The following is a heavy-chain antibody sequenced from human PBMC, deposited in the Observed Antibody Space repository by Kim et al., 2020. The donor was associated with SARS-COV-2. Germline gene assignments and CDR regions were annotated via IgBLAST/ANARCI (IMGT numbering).Heavy chain of an antibody. CDR1: GFTFSSYW. CDR2: IKGDGSGT. J-gene: IGHJ2*01. Sequence: GGSLRLSCAASGFTFSSYWMHWVRQAPGKGLTWVSRIKGDGSGTRFADSVMGRFTISRDNAKNTLYLQMNSLRAEDTAVYYCANDPDSGGYSFFDIWGRGTLVTVSS. CDR3: ANDPDSGGYSFFDI. V-gene: IGHV3-74*01. D-gene: IGHD1-26*01.